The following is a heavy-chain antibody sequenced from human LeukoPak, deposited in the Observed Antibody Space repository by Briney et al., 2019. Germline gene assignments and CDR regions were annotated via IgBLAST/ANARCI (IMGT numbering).Heavy chain of an antibody. J-gene: IGHJ6*03. CDR1: GGSISSSSYY. CDR2: IYYSGST. V-gene: IGHV4-39*01. D-gene: IGHD3-22*01. CDR3: ARSADSSGYYYAYYYYYYMDV. Sequence: SETLSLTCTVSGGSISSSSYYWGWIRQPPGKGLEWIGSIYYSGSTYYNPSLKSRVTISVDTSKNQFSLKLSSVTAADTAVYYCARSADSSGYYYAYYYYYYMDVWGKGTTVTVSS.